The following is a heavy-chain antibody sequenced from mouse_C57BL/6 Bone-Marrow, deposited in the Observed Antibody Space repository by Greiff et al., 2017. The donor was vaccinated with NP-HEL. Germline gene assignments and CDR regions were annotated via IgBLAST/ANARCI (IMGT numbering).Heavy chain of an antibody. J-gene: IGHJ4*01. CDR1: GYTFTSYW. CDR2: IHPNSGST. CDR3: ARRVRRCAMDY. D-gene: IGHD2-14*01. V-gene: IGHV1-64*01. Sequence: QVQLKQPGAELVKPGASVKLSCKASGYTFTSYWMHWVKQRPGQGLEWIGMIHPNSGSTNYNEKFKSKATLTVDKSSSTAYMQLSSLTSEDSAVYYCARRVRRCAMDYWGQGTSVTVSS.